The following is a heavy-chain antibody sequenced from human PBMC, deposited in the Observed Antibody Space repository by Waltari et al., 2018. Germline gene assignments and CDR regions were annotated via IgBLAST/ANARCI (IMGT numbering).Heavy chain of an antibody. J-gene: IGHJ4*02. Sequence: QVQLQESGPGLVKPSETLXLTCTVSGGPISSYYWSWVRQPPGNGLEGIRHIQYTGSTNSTPPPESRVTVTVDTSKNQSPLKLXPVTAADTAVYYGARGTAGRXHVPDYWGQGTLVXXSS. D-gene: IGHD6-13*01. CDR1: GGPISSYY. CDR2: IQYTGST. V-gene: IGHV4-59*01. CDR3: ARGTAGRXHVPDY.